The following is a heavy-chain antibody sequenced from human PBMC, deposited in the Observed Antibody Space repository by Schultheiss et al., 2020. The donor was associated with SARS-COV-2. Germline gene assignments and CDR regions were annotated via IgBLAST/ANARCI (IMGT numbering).Heavy chain of an antibody. CDR3: AKRGPGTHYGMDV. J-gene: IGHJ6*02. V-gene: IGHV3-9*01. CDR2: LSGSGRDT. CDR1: GFTFDDYA. Sequence: GGSLRLSCAASGFTFDDYAMHWVRQAPGKGLEWVSSLSGSGRDTYYADSVKGRFTISRDNAKNSLYLQMNSLRAEDTALYYCAKRGPGTHYGMDVWGQGTTVTVS.